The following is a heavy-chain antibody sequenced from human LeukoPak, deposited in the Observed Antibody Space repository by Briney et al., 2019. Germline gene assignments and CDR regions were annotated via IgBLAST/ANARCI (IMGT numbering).Heavy chain of an antibody. D-gene: IGHD3/OR15-3a*01. CDR1: GFTFSSYW. J-gene: IGHJ4*02. Sequence: GGSLRLSCAASGFTFSSYWMHWVRQAPGKGLVWVSRINSDGSSTSYADSVKGRFTISRDNSKHMVYLQMNSLRAEDTAMYYCANLYYDFPFWGQGTLVTVSS. V-gene: IGHV3-74*01. CDR3: ANLYYDFPF. CDR2: INSDGSST.